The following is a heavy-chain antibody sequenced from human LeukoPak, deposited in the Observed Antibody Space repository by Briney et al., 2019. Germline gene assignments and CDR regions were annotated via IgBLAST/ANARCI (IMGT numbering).Heavy chain of an antibody. V-gene: IGHV3-33*06. CDR3: AKGYGSGSYYYYYYMDV. Sequence: GGSLRLSCAASGFTFSSYGMHWVRQAPGKGLEWVAVIWYDGSNKYYADSVKGRFTISRDNSKNTLYLQMNSLRAEDTAVYYCAKGYGSGSYYYYYYMDVWGKGTTVTVSS. J-gene: IGHJ6*03. CDR1: GFTFSSYG. D-gene: IGHD3-10*01. CDR2: IWYDGSNK.